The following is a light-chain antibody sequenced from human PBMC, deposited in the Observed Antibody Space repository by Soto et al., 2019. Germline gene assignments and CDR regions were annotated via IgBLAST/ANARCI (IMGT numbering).Light chain of an antibody. CDR3: QQYGSSPWT. V-gene: IGKV3-20*01. CDR1: QSVSSSY. J-gene: IGKJ1*01. Sequence: EIVLTQSPGTLSLSPGERATLACRASQSVSSSYLAWYQQKPGQAPRLLIYGVSSRATGIPDRFSGSGSGTDFTLTISRLEPHDFAVYYCQQYGSSPWTFGQGTKVEIK. CDR2: GVS.